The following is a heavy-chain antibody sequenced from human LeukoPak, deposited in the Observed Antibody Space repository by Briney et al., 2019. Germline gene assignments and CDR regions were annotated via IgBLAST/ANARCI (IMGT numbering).Heavy chain of an antibody. V-gene: IGHV3-30*03. Sequence: GGSLRLSCAASGFTFSEYTMHWVRQAPSKGLEWVAVISHDGREIYYADSVKGRFTISRDDSMSTMYLQMNSLRAEDTALYYCAIGRSDSGAYCYFGSWGQGTPVTVSS. CDR1: GFTFSEYT. D-gene: IGHD3-22*01. J-gene: IGHJ4*02. CDR2: ISHDGREI. CDR3: AIGRSDSGAYCYFGS.